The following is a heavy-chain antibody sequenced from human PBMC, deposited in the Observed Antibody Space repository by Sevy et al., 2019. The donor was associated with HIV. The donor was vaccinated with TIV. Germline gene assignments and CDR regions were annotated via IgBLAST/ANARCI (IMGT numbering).Heavy chain of an antibody. CDR1: GYTFTSYD. Sequence: ASVKVSCKASGYTFTSYDINWVRQATGQGLEWMGWMNPNSGNTGYAQKFQGRVTMTRNTSICTAYMELSSLRSEDTAVYYCARGLRITMVRGVIYWFDPWGQGTLVTVSS. CDR2: MNPNSGNT. CDR3: ARGLRITMVRGVIYWFDP. V-gene: IGHV1-8*01. D-gene: IGHD3-10*01. J-gene: IGHJ5*02.